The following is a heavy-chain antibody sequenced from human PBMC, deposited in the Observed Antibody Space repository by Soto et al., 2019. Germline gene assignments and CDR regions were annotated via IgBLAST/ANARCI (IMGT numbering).Heavy chain of an antibody. Sequence: QLVESGGGLVQPGGSLRLSCAASGFTFSSYSMNWVRQAPGKGLEWVSYIGRSSATIYYADSVKGRFTISRDNAKNSLYLQMNSLVADYTALYYCSRCLTIFDYWGQGTLDTVSS. J-gene: IGHJ4*02. V-gene: IGHV3-48*01. D-gene: IGHD2-2*01. CDR2: IGRSSATI. CDR1: GFTFSSYS. CDR3: SRCLTIFDY.